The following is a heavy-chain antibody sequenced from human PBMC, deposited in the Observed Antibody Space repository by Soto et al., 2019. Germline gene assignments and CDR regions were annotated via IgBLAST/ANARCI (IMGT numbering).Heavy chain of an antibody. CDR3: AKDDYGMDV. Sequence: GGSLRLSCAASRFTFSNYDMHWVRQAPGKGLEWVAVILYDGSNEYYAESIKGRFTISRDNSKNTVFLQMNSLRPEDTAVYFWAKDDYGMDVWGQGTTVTVSS. J-gene: IGHJ6*02. CDR1: RFTFSNYD. V-gene: IGHV3-30*18. CDR2: ILYDGSNE.